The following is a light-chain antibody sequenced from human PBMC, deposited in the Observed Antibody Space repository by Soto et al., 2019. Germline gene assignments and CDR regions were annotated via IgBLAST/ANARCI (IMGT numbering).Light chain of an antibody. V-gene: IGKV1-5*03. J-gene: IGKJ1*01. Sequence: DIQMTQSPSTLAASVGDRVTITCRASQSISSWLAWYQQKPGKAPKLLIYKASSLESGGPSRFSGSGSATEFTLTSSSLQPGDFATYYCQQYNRGPCTFGQGTKVEIK. CDR3: QQYNRGPCT. CDR2: KAS. CDR1: QSISSW.